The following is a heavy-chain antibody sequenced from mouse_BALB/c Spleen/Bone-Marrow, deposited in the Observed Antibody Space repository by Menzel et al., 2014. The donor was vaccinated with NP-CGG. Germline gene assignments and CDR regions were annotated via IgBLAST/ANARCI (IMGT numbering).Heavy chain of an antibody. CDR2: IRSKANNHAT. V-gene: IGHV6-6*01. D-gene: IGHD2-1*01. J-gene: IGHJ1*01. CDR1: GFTFSDAW. Sequence: EVQLVESGGGLVQPGGSMKLSCAASGFTFSDAWMDWVRQSPEKGLEWVAEIRSKANNHATYYAESVKGRFTISRDDSKSRGYLQMNRLRAEGPCIYFCSRLGNFGVFDGWGAGTTVPVSS. CDR3: SRLGNFGVFDG.